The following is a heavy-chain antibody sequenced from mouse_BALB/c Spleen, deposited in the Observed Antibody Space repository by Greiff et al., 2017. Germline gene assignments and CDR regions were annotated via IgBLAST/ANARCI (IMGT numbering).Heavy chain of an antibody. J-gene: IGHJ3*01. CDR2: ISSGGST. CDR1: GFTFSSYA. D-gene: IGHD1-1*01. V-gene: IGHV5-6-5*01. CDR3: ARGDYYGSSSAWFAY. Sequence: EVKLVESGGGLVKPGGSLKLSCAASGFTFSSYAMSWVRQTPEKRLEWVASISSGGSTYYPDSVKGRFTISRDNAKNNLYLQMSSLKSEDTAMYYCARGDYYGSSSAWFAYWGQGTLVTVSA.